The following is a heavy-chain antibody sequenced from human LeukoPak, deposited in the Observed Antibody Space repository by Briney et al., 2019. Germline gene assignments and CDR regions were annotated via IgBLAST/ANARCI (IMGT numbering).Heavy chain of an antibody. D-gene: IGHD3-10*01. CDR3: ARGGLLWFGELWGFDP. CDR2: MNPNSGNT. Sequence: EALVKVSCKASGYTFTGYYRHWVRQAPGQGLEWMGWMNPNSGNTGYAQKFQGRVTITRNTSISTAYMELSSLRSEDTAVYYCARGGLLWFGELWGFDPWGQGTLVTVSS. J-gene: IGHJ5*02. V-gene: IGHV1-8*03. CDR1: GYTFTGYY.